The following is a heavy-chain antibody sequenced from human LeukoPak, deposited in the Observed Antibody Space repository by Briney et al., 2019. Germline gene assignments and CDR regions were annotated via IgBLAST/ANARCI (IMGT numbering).Heavy chain of an antibody. J-gene: IGHJ4*02. D-gene: IGHD4-17*01. CDR3: ARATSTVTTFLIDY. CDR1: GFTFSSYA. V-gene: IGHV3-33*08. Sequence: GGSLRLSCAASGFTFSSYAMSWVRQAPGKGLEWEAVIWYDGSNKYYADSVKGRFTISRDNSKNTLYLQMNSLRAEDTAVYYCARATSTVTTFLIDYWGQGTLVTVSS. CDR2: IWYDGSNK.